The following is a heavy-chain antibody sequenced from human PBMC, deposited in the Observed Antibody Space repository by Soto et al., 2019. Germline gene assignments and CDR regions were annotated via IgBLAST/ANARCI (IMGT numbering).Heavy chain of an antibody. V-gene: IGHV1-69*06. J-gene: IGHJ6*02. D-gene: IGHD1-26*01. CDR1: GGTFSSYA. Sequence: GASVKVSCQASGGTFSSYAISWVPQAPGQGLEWMGGIIPIFATANYAQKFQGRVTITADKSTSTAYMGLSSLRSEDTAVYYCARGENIVEAKGDCYYGMDVWGQGATVTVSS. CDR2: IIPIFATA. CDR3: ARGENIVEAKGDCYYGMDV.